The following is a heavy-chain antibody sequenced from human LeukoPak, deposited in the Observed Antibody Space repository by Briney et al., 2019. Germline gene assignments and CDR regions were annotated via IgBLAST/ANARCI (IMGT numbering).Heavy chain of an antibody. V-gene: IGHV1-8*02. CDR2: MNPNSGNT. J-gene: IGHJ4*02. CDR3: ARGGIHSSGSLRTFDL. CDR1: GYTFTSYD. Sequence: GASVKVSCKASGYTFTSYDINWVRQATGQGLEWMGWMNPNSGNTGYAQKFRGRVTMTRDTSISTAYMELSSLRSEDTAAYYCARGGIHSSGSLRTFDLWGQGTLVTVSS. D-gene: IGHD3-22*01.